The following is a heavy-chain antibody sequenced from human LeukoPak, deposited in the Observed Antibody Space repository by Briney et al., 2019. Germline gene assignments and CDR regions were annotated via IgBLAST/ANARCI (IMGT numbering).Heavy chain of an antibody. J-gene: IGHJ6*02. Sequence: GGSLRLSCTASGFTFSAYAMMWVRQAPGKGPEWVSAIRGGGGSAFYADSVKGRFTISRDNSKYTLFLQMNSLRAEDTAVYYCARDRGAAAGYYYGMDVWGQGTTVTVSS. V-gene: IGHV3-23*01. CDR1: GFTFSAYA. D-gene: IGHD6-13*01. CDR2: IRGGGGSA. CDR3: ARDRGAAAGYYYGMDV.